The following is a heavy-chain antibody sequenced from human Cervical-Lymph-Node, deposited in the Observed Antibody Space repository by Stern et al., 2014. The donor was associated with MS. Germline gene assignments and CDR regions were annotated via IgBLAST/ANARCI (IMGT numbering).Heavy chain of an antibody. CDR3: ARDGPISDLDF. V-gene: IGHV1-69*01. Sequence: QVQLVQSGAVVKEPGSSVNVSCKVSGGTFHNYAINWLRLTPGQGLEWMGAIIPIFGATRPAQKFQGRLTITADESTATSYMKLSSLRSEDTALYYCARDGPISDLDFWGQGTLVTVSS. CDR2: IIPIFGAT. CDR1: GGTFHNYA. J-gene: IGHJ4*02. D-gene: IGHD3-3*01.